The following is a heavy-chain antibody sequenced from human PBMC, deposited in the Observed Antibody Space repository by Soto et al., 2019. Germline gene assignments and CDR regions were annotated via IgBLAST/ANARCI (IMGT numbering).Heavy chain of an antibody. J-gene: IGHJ6*02. Sequence: ASVKVSCKASGYNFNTFDIYWVRQATGHGLEWMGWMNPNSGGTNYAQKLQGRVTMTRDTSISTAYMELSRLRSDDTAVYYCARDPVSYYYDSSGYPGGMDVWGQGTTVTVSS. CDR3: ARDPVSYYYDSSGYPGGMDV. CDR1: GYNFNTFD. V-gene: IGHV1-2*02. D-gene: IGHD3-22*01. CDR2: MNPNSGGT.